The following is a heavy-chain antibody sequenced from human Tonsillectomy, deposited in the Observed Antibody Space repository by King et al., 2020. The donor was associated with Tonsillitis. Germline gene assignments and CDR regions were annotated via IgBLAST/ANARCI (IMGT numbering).Heavy chain of an antibody. D-gene: IGHD4-17*01. V-gene: IGHV1-2*02. CDR3: VRDSAWLTTVTRFDP. CDR2: INPNSDGT. CDR1: GYTFTAYD. Sequence: VQLVESGAEVKKPGASVKVSCQASGYTFTAYDIHWILQAPGQGLEWMGWINPNSDGTNYAQKFQGRVTMTRDTSISTAYMELSRLRSDDTAVYYCVRDSAWLTTVTRFDPWGQGTLVSVSS. J-gene: IGHJ5*02.